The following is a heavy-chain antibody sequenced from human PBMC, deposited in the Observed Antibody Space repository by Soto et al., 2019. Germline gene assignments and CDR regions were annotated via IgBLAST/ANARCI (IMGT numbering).Heavy chain of an antibody. CDR2: IIPIFGTA. D-gene: IGHD3-3*01. J-gene: IGHJ5*02. Sequence: QVQLVQSGAEVKKPGSSVKVSCKASGGTFSSYAISWVRQAPGQGLEWMGGIIPIFGTANYAQKLQGRVTITADESTSTAYMELSSLRSEDTAVYYCARERNDFWSGYYVGGWFDPWGQGTLVTVSS. CDR1: GGTFSSYA. CDR3: ARERNDFWSGYYVGGWFDP. V-gene: IGHV1-69*12.